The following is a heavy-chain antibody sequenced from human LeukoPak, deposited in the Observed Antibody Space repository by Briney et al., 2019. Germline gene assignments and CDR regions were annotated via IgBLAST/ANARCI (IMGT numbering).Heavy chain of an antibody. Sequence: PSETLSLTCAVYGGSFSGYYRSWIRQPPGKGLEWIGEINHSGSTNYNPSLKSRVTISVDTSKNQFSLKLSSVTAADTAVYYCARGVYYYDSSGYYRPLDYWGQGTLVTVSS. CDR3: ARGVYYYDSSGYYRPLDY. J-gene: IGHJ4*02. CDR2: INHSGST. V-gene: IGHV4-34*01. CDR1: GGSFSGYY. D-gene: IGHD3-22*01.